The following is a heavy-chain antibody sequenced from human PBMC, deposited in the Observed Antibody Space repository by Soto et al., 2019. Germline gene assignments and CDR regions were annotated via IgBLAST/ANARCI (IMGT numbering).Heavy chain of an antibody. Sequence: VKVSCKASGGTFTSYGISWVRQAPGQGLEWMGGIIPILGKTHFAQKIQGRVTITADESTSTAYMELTSLKAEDTAMYYCARVIIGGPVVTARGAFDYWGQGTLVTVSS. V-gene: IGHV1-69*01. CDR1: GGTFTSYG. CDR2: IIPILGKT. J-gene: IGHJ4*02. D-gene: IGHD2-15*01. CDR3: ARVIIGGPVVTARGAFDY.